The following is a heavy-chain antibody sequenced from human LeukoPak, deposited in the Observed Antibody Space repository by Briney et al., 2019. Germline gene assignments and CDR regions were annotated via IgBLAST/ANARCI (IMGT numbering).Heavy chain of an antibody. J-gene: IGHJ4*02. Sequence: GGSLRLSCAASGFTFSNHWMHWVRQAPGKGLMWVSRINRGGSSTYYADSVKGRFTISRDNSKNTLYLQMNSLRAEDTAVYYCAKRPGSGSYYNPYYFDYWGQGTLVTVSS. D-gene: IGHD3-10*01. CDR3: AKRPGSGSYYNPYYFDY. V-gene: IGHV3-74*01. CDR1: GFTFSNHW. CDR2: INRGGSST.